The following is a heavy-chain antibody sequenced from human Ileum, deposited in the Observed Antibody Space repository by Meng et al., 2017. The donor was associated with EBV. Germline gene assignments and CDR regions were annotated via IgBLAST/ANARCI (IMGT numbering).Heavy chain of an antibody. D-gene: IGHD3/OR15-3a*01. J-gene: IGHJ4*02. Sequence: QVQLLQSGAELKKPGDSVKLSCKASGYTFTRYPLHWVRQAPGQRPEWMGWINTDNGETEFSQKFQGRVTITRDTSATTAYMELISLRSEDTAVYYCASRPGFNIGPFDFWGQGTLVTVSS. CDR2: INTDNGET. V-gene: IGHV1-3*04. CDR1: GYTFTRYP. CDR3: ASRPGFNIGPFDF.